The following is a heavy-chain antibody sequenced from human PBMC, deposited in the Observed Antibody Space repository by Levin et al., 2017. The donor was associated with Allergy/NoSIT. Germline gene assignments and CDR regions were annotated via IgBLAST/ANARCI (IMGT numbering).Heavy chain of an antibody. V-gene: IGHV3-48*03. Sequence: GESLKISCAASGFPFTNYEINWVRQAPGKGLEWISYVSRSGTTTYFADSVKGRFTISRDNAKNSLYLQMNSLRAEDTAVYYCARAPNSYNWGLYYFDSWGQGTLVTVSS. J-gene: IGHJ4*02. D-gene: IGHD7-27*01. CDR1: GFPFTNYE. CDR3: ARAPNSYNWGLYYFDS. CDR2: VSRSGTTT.